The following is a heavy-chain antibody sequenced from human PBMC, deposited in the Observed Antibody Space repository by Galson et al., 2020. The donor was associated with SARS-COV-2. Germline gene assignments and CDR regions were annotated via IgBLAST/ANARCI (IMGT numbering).Heavy chain of an antibody. V-gene: IGHV4-38-2*02. Sequence: SETLSLTCAVSGVSISTTNYWSWIRQAPGKRLEWIGSVYPSGSTYYNPSLKSRVTISLDTSKNQFSLKLTSVSVADTAVYYCARDHCSGAACYFDNWGQGTLVTVSS. D-gene: IGHD2-15*01. CDR2: VYPSGST. CDR3: ARDHCSGAACYFDN. CDR1: GVSISTTNY. J-gene: IGHJ4*02.